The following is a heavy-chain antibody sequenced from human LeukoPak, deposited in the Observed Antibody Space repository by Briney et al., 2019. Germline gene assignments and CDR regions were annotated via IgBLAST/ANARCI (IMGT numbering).Heavy chain of an antibody. CDR3: AKVHVPVAGKGTPEY. J-gene: IGHJ4*02. V-gene: IGHV3-30*02. CDR1: GFTFSSYG. Sequence: GGSLRLSCAASGFTFSSYGMHWVRQAPGKGLEWVAFIRYDGSNKYYAYSVKGRFTISRGNSKNTLYLQMNSLRAEDTAVYYCAKVHVPVAGKGTPEYWGQGTLVTVSS. D-gene: IGHD6-19*01. CDR2: IRYDGSNK.